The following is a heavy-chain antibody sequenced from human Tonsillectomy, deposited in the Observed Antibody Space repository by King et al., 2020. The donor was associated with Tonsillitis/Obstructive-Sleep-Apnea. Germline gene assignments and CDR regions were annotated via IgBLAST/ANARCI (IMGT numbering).Heavy chain of an antibody. CDR3: ARDRELDDFDN. V-gene: IGHV4-31*03. Sequence: QLQESGPGLVKPSQTLSLTCTVSGGAINSGAYYWSWIRQHPGKGLEWIGYIYYSGSTYYNPSLKSRVTISVDTSKNQFSLKLISVTAADTAVYYCARDRELDDFDNWGQGTMVTVPS. CDR1: GGAINSGAYY. J-gene: IGHJ3*02. CDR2: IYYSGST. D-gene: IGHD3-10*01.